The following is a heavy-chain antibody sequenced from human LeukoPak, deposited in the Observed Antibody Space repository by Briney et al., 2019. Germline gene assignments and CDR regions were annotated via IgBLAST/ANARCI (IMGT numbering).Heavy chain of an antibody. J-gene: IGHJ4*02. CDR2: ISSSGSTI. V-gene: IGHV3-48*03. CDR1: GFTFSSYE. CDR3: ARDRVGYCSSTSCSLPY. Sequence: GGSLRLSCAASGFTFSSYEMNWVRQAPGKGLEWVSYISSSGSTIYYADSVKDRFTITRDNAKNSLYLQMNSLRAEDTAVYYCARDRVGYCSSTSCSLPYWGQGTLVTVSS. D-gene: IGHD2-2*01.